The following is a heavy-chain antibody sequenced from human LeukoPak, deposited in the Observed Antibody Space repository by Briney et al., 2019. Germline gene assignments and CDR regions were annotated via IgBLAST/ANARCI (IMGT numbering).Heavy chain of an antibody. Sequence: PGGSLRLSCAASGFIFSSYWMSWVRQAPGKGLEWVANIKEDGSEKYYVDSVKCRFTISRDNAKNSLYLQTNSLRAEDTAVYYCARRALRYCSSTSCPAQYYGVDVWGKGTTVTVSS. CDR3: ARRALRYCSSTSCPAQYYGVDV. J-gene: IGHJ6*04. CDR1: GFIFSSYW. V-gene: IGHV3-7*03. CDR2: IKEDGSEK. D-gene: IGHD2-2*01.